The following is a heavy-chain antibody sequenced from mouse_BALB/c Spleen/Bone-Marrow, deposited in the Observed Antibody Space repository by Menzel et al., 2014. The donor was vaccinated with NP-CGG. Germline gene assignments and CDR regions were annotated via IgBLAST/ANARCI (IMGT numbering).Heavy chain of an antibody. CDR1: GFSLSRYS. V-gene: IGHV2-6-4*01. Sequence: VMLVESGPGLVAPSQSLSITCTVSGFSLSRYSLHWVRQPPGKGLEWLGMIWGGGTTDYNSALKSRLSISKDNSKSXVFLKMNSLQTDDTAMYYCARARYYDAMDYWGQGTSVTVSS. CDR3: ARARYYDAMDY. D-gene: IGHD1-1*01. CDR2: IWGGGTT. J-gene: IGHJ4*01.